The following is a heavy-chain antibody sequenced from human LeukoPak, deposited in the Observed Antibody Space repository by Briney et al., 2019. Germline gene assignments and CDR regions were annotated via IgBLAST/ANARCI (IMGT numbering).Heavy chain of an antibody. CDR1: GFTFDDNA. J-gene: IGHJ4*02. CDR3: AKDSSSGWYQDFDY. CDR2: ISWNSGSI. Sequence: GRSLRLSCAASGFTFDDNAMHWVRQAPGKGLEWVSGISWNSGSIGYADSVKGRFTISRDNAKNSLYLQMNSLRAEDTALYYCAKDSSSGWYQDFDYWGQGTLVTVSS. D-gene: IGHD6-19*01. V-gene: IGHV3-9*01.